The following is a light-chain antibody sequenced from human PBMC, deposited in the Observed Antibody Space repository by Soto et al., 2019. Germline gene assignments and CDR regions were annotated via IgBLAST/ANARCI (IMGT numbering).Light chain of an antibody. CDR2: GNS. CDR3: QSYDSSLSGSV. V-gene: IGLV1-40*01. J-gene: IGLJ2*01. CDR1: SSNIGAGYD. Sequence: QSVLTQPPSVSGAPGQRVTISCTGSSSNIGAGYDVHWYQQLPGTATKLLIYGNSNRPSGVPDRFSGSKSGTSDSLAITGLQAEDEADYYCQSYDSSLSGSVFGGGTKLNVL.